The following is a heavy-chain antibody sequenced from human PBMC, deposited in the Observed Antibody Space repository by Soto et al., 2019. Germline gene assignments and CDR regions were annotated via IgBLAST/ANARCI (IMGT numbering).Heavy chain of an antibody. CDR1: GFTFSSYG. D-gene: IGHD2-2*02. CDR2: ISYDGSNK. J-gene: IGHJ4*02. V-gene: IGHV3-30*18. Sequence: GGSLRLSCAASGFTFSSYGMHWVRQAPGKGLEWVAVISYDGSNKYYADSVKGRFTISRDNSKNTLYLQMNSLRAEDTAVYYCAKGEAKSSNDEIVVVPAAIAYWGQGTLVTVSS. CDR3: AKGEAKSSNDEIVVVPAAIAY.